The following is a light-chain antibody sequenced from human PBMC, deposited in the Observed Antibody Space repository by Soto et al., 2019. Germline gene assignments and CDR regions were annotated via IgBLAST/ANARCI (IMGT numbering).Light chain of an antibody. V-gene: IGLV1-40*01. Sequence: QSVLTQPPSVSGAPGQRVTISCTGSSSNIGAGYVVHWYQQLPGTAPKLLIYDNNNRPSGVPDRFSGSKSGTSASLAITGLQAEDEADYYYQSYDSSLTGYVFGTGTKVTVL. CDR2: DNN. J-gene: IGLJ1*01. CDR3: QSYDSSLTGYV. CDR1: SSNIGAGYV.